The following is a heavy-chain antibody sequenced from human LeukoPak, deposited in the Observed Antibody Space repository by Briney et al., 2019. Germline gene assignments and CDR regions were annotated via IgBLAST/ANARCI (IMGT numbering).Heavy chain of an antibody. V-gene: IGHV3-30*03. CDR1: GFTFSSHG. CDR3: GSGNYLYYFHY. D-gene: IGHD3-10*01. CDR2: ISYDGGNK. J-gene: IGHJ4*02. Sequence: GGSLTLSCVVSGFTFSSHGMHWVRQAPGKGLEWVAVISYDGGNKYYADSVKGRFTISRDNSKNTLFLQMNSLRAEDTAAYYCGSGNYLYYFHYWGQGTLVTVSS.